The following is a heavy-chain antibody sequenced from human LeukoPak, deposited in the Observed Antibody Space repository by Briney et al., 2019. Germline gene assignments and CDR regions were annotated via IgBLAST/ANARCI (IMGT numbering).Heavy chain of an antibody. CDR2: ISAHNGYT. CDR3: ARGDCSGVSCY. CDR1: GYTLTSFS. Sequence: GASVKVSCKALGYTLTSFSISWVRQAPGQGVEWMGWISAHNGYTDYAQKLQGRVTMTTDTSTNTAYMELRSLRSDDTAVYYCARGDCSGVSCYWGQGTLVTVSS. J-gene: IGHJ4*02. V-gene: IGHV1-18*01. D-gene: IGHD2-15*01.